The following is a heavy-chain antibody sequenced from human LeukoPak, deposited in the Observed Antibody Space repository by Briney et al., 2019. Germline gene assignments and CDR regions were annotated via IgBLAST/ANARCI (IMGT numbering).Heavy chain of an antibody. D-gene: IGHD3-3*01. V-gene: IGHV5-51*01. CDR3: ARLGTGQNYYDFWSGLFDY. CDR2: IYPGDSDT. CDR1: GYSLTSYW. Sequence: PGESLKISCKGSGYSLTSYWIGWVRQMPGKGLEWMGIIYPGDSDTRYSPSFQGQVTISADKSISTAYLQWSNLKASDTAMYYCARLGTGQNYYDFWSGLFDYWGQGTLVTVSS. J-gene: IGHJ4*02.